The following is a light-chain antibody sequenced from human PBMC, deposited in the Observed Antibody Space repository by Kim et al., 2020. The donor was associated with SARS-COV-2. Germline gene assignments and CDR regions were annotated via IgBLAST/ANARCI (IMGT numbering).Light chain of an antibody. CDR2: QDS. V-gene: IGLV3-1*01. J-gene: IGLJ3*02. CDR1: KLGDKY. Sequence: SVSPGQTASITGSGDKLGDKYDCWFKRNPGKPPGLFIMQDSKRPSGIHERLAGSNSGNTATLTISGTQAKDEADYYCQGRESSLGVFGGGTKLTVL. CDR3: QGRESSLGV.